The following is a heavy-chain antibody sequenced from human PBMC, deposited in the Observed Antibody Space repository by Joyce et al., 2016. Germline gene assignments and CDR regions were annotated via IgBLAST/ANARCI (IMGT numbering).Heavy chain of an antibody. CDR1: GASVTSAAFS. Sequence: QVQLQESGSGLVKPSQTLSLTCAVSGASVTSAAFSWGWIRQPPGKGLEWIGYIDPSGNPYYSPSLRCRVSMLLDKSKNQFSLNLTSVTAADTAVYFCARDRRATYGSNWFDPWGQGTLVTVSS. J-gene: IGHJ5*02. D-gene: IGHD3-10*01. CDR2: IDPSGNP. V-gene: IGHV4-30-2*01. CDR3: ARDRRATYGSNWFDP.